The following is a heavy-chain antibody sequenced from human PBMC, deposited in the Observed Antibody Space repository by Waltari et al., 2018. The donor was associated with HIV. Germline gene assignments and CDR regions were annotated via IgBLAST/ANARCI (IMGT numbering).Heavy chain of an antibody. Sequence: AQLAESGRAVVRRGSAMRLSCAASGPTPGSDLLPWLYQAPGKGLGWAAMNAEDGRNKYYADAVTGRFTLSRDKSKKTLFLQMNSRRLEDTAVYYWATEGERGPDCSSGSCYAGLDVWGQGTTVTVSS. CDR3: ATEGERGPDCSSGSCYAGLDV. CDR2: NAEDGRNK. J-gene: IGHJ6*02. CDR1: GPTPGSDL. D-gene: IGHD2-15*01. V-gene: IGHV3-30*04.